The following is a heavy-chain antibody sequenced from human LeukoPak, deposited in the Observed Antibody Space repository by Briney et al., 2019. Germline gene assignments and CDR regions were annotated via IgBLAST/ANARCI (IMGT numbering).Heavy chain of an antibody. CDR3: AGIHSSSWQNFDY. CDR2: ISSSGSTI. V-gene: IGHV3-48*03. Sequence: GGSLRLSCAASGFTFSSYEMNWVRQAPGKGLEWVSYISSSGSTIYYADSVKGRFTISRDNAKNSLYLQMNSLRAEDTAVYYCAGIHSSSWQNFDYWGQGTLVTVSS. CDR1: GFTFSSYE. J-gene: IGHJ4*02. D-gene: IGHD6-13*01.